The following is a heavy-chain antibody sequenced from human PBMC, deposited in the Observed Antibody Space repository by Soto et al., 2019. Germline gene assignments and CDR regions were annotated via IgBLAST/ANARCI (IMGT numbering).Heavy chain of an antibody. CDR1: GFKVGSSY. J-gene: IGHJ4*02. D-gene: IGHD1-26*01. V-gene: IGHV3-53*01. CDR3: ATDSRNVGIGYFDS. CDR2: IVSGGST. Sequence: EVKVIESGGDLIEPGGSLRLSCAASGFKVGSSYVTWVRQAPGEGLEWVSVIVSGGSTHYADSVTGRFTVSRDVSNNTVYLHMSSLRAEDTAVYFCATDSRNVGIGYFDSWGLGTQVTVSS.